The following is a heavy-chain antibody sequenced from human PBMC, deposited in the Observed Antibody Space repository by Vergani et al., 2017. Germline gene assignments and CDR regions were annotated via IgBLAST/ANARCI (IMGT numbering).Heavy chain of an antibody. D-gene: IGHD3-3*01. V-gene: IGHV1-3*01. CDR3: TREESGAFDI. CDR2: INAGNDNT. CDR1: GYTFTSYA. Sequence: QVQLVQSGAEVKKPGASVKVSCKASGYTFTSYAMHWVRQAPGQRLEWMGWINAGNDNTKFSQKIQGRVTIIRDTSSSTVYMELSILRSEDMAVYYCTREESGAFDIWGQGTMVTVSS. J-gene: IGHJ3*02.